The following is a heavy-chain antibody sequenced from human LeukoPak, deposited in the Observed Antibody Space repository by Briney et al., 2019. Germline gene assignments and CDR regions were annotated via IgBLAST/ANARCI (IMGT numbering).Heavy chain of an antibody. CDR2: ISSSSNI. Sequence: TGGSLRLSCAASGFTFSSYGMNWVRQPPGKGLEWVSYISSSSNINYSDSVKGRFTISRDNAKNSLYLQMNSLRAEDTAVYYCASSHVEYSSSFDYWGQGTLVTVSS. CDR1: GFTFSSYG. J-gene: IGHJ4*02. V-gene: IGHV3-48*01. CDR3: ASSHVEYSSSFDY. D-gene: IGHD6-6*01.